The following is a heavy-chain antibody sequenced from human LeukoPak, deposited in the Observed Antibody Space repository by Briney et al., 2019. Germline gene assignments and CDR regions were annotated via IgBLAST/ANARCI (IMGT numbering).Heavy chain of an antibody. Sequence: GGSLRLSCEASGFVFGDYSMTWIRQAPGKGLEWISKISSSVGTKSYADSVTGRFTIARDNAKNSLSLHMNSVTAEDTDTYYCARMRADAFDIWGHGTMVTVSP. J-gene: IGHJ3*02. CDR3: ARMRADAFDI. V-gene: IGHV3-11*01. CDR1: GFVFGDYS. CDR2: ISSSVGTK.